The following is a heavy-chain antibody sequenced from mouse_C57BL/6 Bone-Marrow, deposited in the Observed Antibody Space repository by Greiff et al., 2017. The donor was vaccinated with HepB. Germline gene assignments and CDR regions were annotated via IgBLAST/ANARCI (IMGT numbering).Heavy chain of an antibody. V-gene: IGHV1-22*01. Sequence: VQLQQSGPELVKPGASVKMSCKASGYTFTDYNMHWVKQSHGKSLEWIGYINPNNGGTSYNQKFKGKATLTVNKSSSTAYMELRSLTSEDSAVYYCAPNSYGSSWFAYWGQGTLVTVSA. D-gene: IGHD1-1*01. CDR1: GYTFTDYN. J-gene: IGHJ3*01. CDR2: INPNNGGT. CDR3: APNSYGSSWFAY.